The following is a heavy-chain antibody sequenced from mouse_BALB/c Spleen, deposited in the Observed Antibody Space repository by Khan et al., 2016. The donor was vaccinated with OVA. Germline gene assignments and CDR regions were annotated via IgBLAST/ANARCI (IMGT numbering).Heavy chain of an antibody. CDR2: IHPSDSET. V-gene: IGHV1-61*01. D-gene: IGHD1-2*01. J-gene: IGHJ1*01. CDR3: ARGTTASYWYFDV. Sequence: QVQLQQPGAELVRPGASVKLSCKATGYSFTSYWMNWMKQRPGQDLEWIGIIHPSDSETRLNQKFKDKATLTVDKSSSTAYMQVSSPTSEDSAVYYSARGTTASYWYFDVWGAGTTVTVSS. CDR1: GYSFTSYW.